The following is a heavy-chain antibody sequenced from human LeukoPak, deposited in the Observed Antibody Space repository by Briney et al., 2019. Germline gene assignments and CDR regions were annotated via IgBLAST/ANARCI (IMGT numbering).Heavy chain of an antibody. Sequence: TGGSLRLSCAASGFTFSSYAMSWVRQAPGKGLEWVSAISGSGGSTYYADSVKGRFTMSRDNSKNTLYLQMNSLRAEDTAVYYCARGSKVPTIFGVVILRYYFDYWGQGTLVTVSS. D-gene: IGHD3-3*01. CDR3: ARGSKVPTIFGVVILRYYFDY. CDR1: GFTFSSYA. CDR2: ISGSGGST. J-gene: IGHJ4*02. V-gene: IGHV3-23*01.